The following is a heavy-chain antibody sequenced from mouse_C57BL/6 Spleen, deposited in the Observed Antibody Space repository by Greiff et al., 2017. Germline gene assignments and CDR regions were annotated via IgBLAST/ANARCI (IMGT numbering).Heavy chain of an antibody. V-gene: IGHV1-54*01. CDR3: AREGDRAWFAY. Sequence: LQESGAELVRPGTSVKVSCKASGYAFTNYLIEWVKQRPGQGLEWIGVINPGSGGTNYNEKFKGKATLTADKSSSTAYMQLSSLTSEDSAVYFCAREGDRAWFAYWGQGTLVTVSA. CDR1: GYAFTNYL. J-gene: IGHJ3*01. CDR2: INPGSGGT.